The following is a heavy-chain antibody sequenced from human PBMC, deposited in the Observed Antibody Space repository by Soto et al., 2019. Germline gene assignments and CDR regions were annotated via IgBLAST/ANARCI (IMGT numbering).Heavy chain of an antibody. D-gene: IGHD4-17*01. CDR2: IWLAGSNK. V-gene: IGHV3-33*01. Sequence: QVQLVESGGGVVQPGRSLRLSCAASGFTFSSYGMNWVRQAPGKGLEWVAVIWLAGSNKDDADSVNGRFTIPRDNSKNTRKLQMNSQRAEETAVYYCARDDKDNYGGVGGGLGCWGQGTQCTVSS. CDR3: ARDDKDNYGGVGGGLGC. J-gene: IGHJ4*02. CDR1: GFTFSSYG.